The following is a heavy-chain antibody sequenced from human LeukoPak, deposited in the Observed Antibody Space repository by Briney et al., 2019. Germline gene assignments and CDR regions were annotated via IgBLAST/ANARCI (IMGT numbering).Heavy chain of an antibody. D-gene: IGHD4-17*01. CDR2: ISGSGGST. CDR3: AKEGMTTVTYNWFDP. J-gene: IGHJ5*02. V-gene: IGHV3-23*01. CDR1: GFTFSSYG. Sequence: PGGTLRLSCAASGFTFSSYGMSWVRQAPGKGLEWVSAISGSGGSTYYADSVKGRFTISRDNSKNTLYLQMNSLRAEHTAVYYCAKEGMTTVTYNWFDPWGQGTLVTVSS.